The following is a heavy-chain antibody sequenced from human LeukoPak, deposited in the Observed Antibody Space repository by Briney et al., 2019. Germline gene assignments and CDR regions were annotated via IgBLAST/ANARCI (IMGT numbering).Heavy chain of an antibody. CDR3: ARMDDFWSGYYSRDY. Sequence: PSETLSLTCTASGGSISSYYWSWIRQPPGKGLEWIGYIYYSGSTNYNPSLKSRVTISVDTSKNQFSLKLSSVTAADTAVYYCARMDDFWSGYYSRDYWGQGTLVTVSS. J-gene: IGHJ4*02. CDR1: GGSISSYY. CDR2: IYYSGST. D-gene: IGHD3-3*01. V-gene: IGHV4-59*01.